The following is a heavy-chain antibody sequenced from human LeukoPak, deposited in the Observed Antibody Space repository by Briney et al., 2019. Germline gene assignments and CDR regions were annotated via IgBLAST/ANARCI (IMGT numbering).Heavy chain of an antibody. CDR1: GFTFSSYS. J-gene: IGHJ4*02. V-gene: IGHV3-48*02. Sequence: GGSLRLSCAASGFTFSSYSLNWVRQAPGKGLEWVSYISRSSSTIYADSVKGRFPISRDNANNSLYLQMNSLRDDDTAVYYCARGFEIFDYWGQGTLVTVSS. D-gene: IGHD3-9*01. CDR2: ISRSSST. CDR3: ARGFEIFDY.